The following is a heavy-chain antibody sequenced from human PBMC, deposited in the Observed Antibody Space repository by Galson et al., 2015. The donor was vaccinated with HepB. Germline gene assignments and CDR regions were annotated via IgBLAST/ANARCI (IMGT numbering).Heavy chain of an antibody. CDR3: ARGEGYCSSTSCSLNWFDP. Sequence: SLRLSCAASGFTFSSYGMHWVRQAPGKGLEWVAVIWYDGSNKYYADSVKGRFTISRDNSKNTLYLQMNSLRAEDTAVYYCARGEGYCSSTSCSLNWFDPWGQGTLVTVSS. CDR2: IWYDGSNK. CDR1: GFTFSSYG. D-gene: IGHD2-2*01. V-gene: IGHV3-33*01. J-gene: IGHJ5*02.